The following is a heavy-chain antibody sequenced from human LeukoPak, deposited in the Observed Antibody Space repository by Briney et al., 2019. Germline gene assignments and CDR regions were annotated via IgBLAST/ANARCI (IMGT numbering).Heavy chain of an antibody. D-gene: IGHD3-9*01. V-gene: IGHV1-69*06. CDR1: GGTFSSYA. J-gene: IGHJ4*02. CDR2: IIPIFGTA. Sequence: SVKVSCKASGGTFSSYAISWVRQAPGQGLEWMGGIIPIFGTANYAHKFQGRVTITADKSTSTAYMELSSLRSEDTAVYYCARDRTIDDILTLDYWGQGTLVTVSS. CDR3: ARDRTIDDILTLDY.